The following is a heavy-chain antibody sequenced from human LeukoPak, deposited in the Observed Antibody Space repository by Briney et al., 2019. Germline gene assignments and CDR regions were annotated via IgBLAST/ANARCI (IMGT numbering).Heavy chain of an antibody. J-gene: IGHJ3*02. Sequence: SETLSLTCTVSGGSISSYYWSWIRQPPGKGLEWIGYIYYSGSTNYNPSLKSRVTISVDTSKNQFSLKLSSVTAADTAVYYCARGEYYDSSGYYIDAFDIWGQGTMVTVSS. CDR2: IYYSGST. CDR1: GGSISSYY. CDR3: ARGEYYDSSGYYIDAFDI. D-gene: IGHD3-22*01. V-gene: IGHV4-59*01.